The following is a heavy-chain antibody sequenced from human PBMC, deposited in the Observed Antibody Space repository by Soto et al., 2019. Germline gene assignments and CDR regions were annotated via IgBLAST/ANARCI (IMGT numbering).Heavy chain of an antibody. Sequence: LGGSLRRSCASSGFTFSDLYRRGLRQAPGKGLEWIGYSSNSGSFTRYADSVKGRFSISRDNAKNSLYLQINSLRGDDTAICYCVRSGDNYNLLDYWGQGT. CDR2: SSNSGSFT. V-gene: IGHV3-11*06. CDR3: VRSGDNYNLLDY. CDR1: GFTFSDLY. J-gene: IGHJ4*02. D-gene: IGHD1-1*01.